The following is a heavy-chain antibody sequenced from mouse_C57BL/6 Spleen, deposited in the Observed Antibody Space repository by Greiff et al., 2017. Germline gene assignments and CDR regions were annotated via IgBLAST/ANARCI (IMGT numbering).Heavy chain of an antibody. J-gene: IGHJ4*01. V-gene: IGHV5-17*01. CDR3: ASAYYAMDY. Sequence: EVMLVEPGGGLVKPGGSLKLSCAASGFTFSDYGMHWVRQAPEKGLEWVAYISSGSSTNYYADTVKGRFTISRDNAKNTLFLQMTSLRSEDTAMYYCASAYYAMDYWGQGTSVTVSS. CDR2: ISSGSSTN. CDR1: GFTFSDYG.